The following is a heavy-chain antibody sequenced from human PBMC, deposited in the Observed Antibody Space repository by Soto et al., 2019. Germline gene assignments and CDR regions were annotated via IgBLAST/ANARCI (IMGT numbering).Heavy chain of an antibody. CDR2: IYHSGST. CDR3: ASIMTTVTKYYYYGMDV. V-gene: IGHV4-30-2*01. D-gene: IGHD4-17*01. Sequence: QLQLQESGSGLVKPSQTLSLTCAVSGGSISSGGYSWSWIRQPPGKGLEWIGYIYHSGSTYYNPSLKSRVTISVDRSKNQFSLKLSSVTAADTAVYYCASIMTTVTKYYYYGMDVWGQGTTVTVSS. J-gene: IGHJ6*02. CDR1: GGSISSGGYS.